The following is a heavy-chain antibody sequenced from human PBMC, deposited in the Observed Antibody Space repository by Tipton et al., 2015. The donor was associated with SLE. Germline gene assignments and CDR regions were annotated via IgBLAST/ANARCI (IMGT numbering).Heavy chain of an antibody. V-gene: IGHV4-39*07. J-gene: IGHJ1*01. CDR3: ATDGGSGGNADN. CDR2: ISNSGRT. Sequence: TLSLTCTVSGGPIRSSSSHWGWIRQPPGKGLEWIGSISNSGRTAYNPSLKTRVAISLDSSKNQFSLTLRSVTAADTAVYYCATDGGSGGNADNWGQGTLVTFSS. CDR1: GGPIRSSSSH. D-gene: IGHD4-23*01.